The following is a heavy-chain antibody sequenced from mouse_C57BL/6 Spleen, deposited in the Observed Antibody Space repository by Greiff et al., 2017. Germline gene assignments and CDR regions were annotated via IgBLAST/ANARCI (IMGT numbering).Heavy chain of an antibody. CDR3: ASNYYGSSYGYFDV. D-gene: IGHD1-1*01. J-gene: IGHJ1*03. CDR1: GFSLTSYG. V-gene: IGHV2-5*01. CDR2: IWRGGST. Sequence: VQLQESGPGLVQPSQSLSITCTVSGFSLTSYGVHWVRQSPGKGLEWLGVIWRGGSTDYNAAFMSRLSITKDNSKSQVFFKMNSLQADDTAIYYCASNYYGSSYGYFDVWGTGTTVTVSS.